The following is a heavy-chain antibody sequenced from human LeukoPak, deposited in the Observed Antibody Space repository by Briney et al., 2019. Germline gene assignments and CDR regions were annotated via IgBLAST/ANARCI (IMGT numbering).Heavy chain of an antibody. CDR2: ISYDGSNK. D-gene: IGHD6-6*01. J-gene: IGHJ4*02. Sequence: GGSLRLSCAASGFTFSNYAMHWVRQAPGKGLEWVAVISYDGSNKYYADSVKGRFTISRDNSKNTLYLQMNSLRAEDTAVYYCARAPEIAARPPFFDYWGQGTLVTVSS. CDR1: GFTFSNYA. CDR3: ARAPEIAARPPFFDY. V-gene: IGHV3-30-3*01.